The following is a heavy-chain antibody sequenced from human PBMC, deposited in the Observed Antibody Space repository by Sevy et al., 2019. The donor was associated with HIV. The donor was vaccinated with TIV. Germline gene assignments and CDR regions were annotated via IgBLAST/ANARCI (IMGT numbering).Heavy chain of an antibody. Sequence: GGSLRLSCAASGFTFSKYPMSWVRQPPGKGLEWVSTLSFGCGEINYADSVKGRFTISRDNSKSSVYLQMNNLRPKDTAVYYCAREGCTKPHDYWGQGTLVTVSS. CDR2: LSFGCGEI. J-gene: IGHJ4*02. D-gene: IGHD2-8*01. CDR3: AREGCTKPHDY. V-gene: IGHV3-23*01. CDR1: GFTFSKYP.